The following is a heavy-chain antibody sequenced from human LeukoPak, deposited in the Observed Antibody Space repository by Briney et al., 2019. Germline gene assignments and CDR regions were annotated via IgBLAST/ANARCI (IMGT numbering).Heavy chain of an antibody. CDR2: MCYGGTS. V-gene: IGHV4-39*01. D-gene: IGHD2/OR15-2a*01. Sequence: PSETLSLTCTVSGGSISSGTYYWGWNRQPPGKGLEWIGSMCYGGTSYYNPSLKTRVTTSVDTSKNQFSLRVSSVTAADTAVYYCASLPKYVSALKAFDIWGQGTMVTVSS. CDR3: ASLPKYVSALKAFDI. J-gene: IGHJ3*02. CDR1: GGSISSGTYY.